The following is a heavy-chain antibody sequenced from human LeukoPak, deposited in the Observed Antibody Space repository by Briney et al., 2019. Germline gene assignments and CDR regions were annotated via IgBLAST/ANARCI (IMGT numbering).Heavy chain of an antibody. CDR3: ARDNSVAKYSIDY. J-gene: IGHJ4*02. CDR1: GYTFTGYY. V-gene: IGHV1-2*02. Sequence: WASVKVSCKASGYTFTGYYMHWVRQAPGQGLEWMGWINPNSGGTNYAQKFQGRVTMTRDTSISTAYMELSRLRSDDTAVHYCARDNSVAKYSIDYWGQGTLVTVSS. D-gene: IGHD6-13*01. CDR2: INPNSGGT.